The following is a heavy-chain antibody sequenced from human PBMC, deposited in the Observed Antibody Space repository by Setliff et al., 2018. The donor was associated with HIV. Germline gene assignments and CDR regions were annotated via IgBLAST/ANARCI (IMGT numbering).Heavy chain of an antibody. CDR2: IYYSGST. V-gene: IGHV4-61*01. D-gene: IGHD5-12*01. CDR1: GGSVSSGSYY. Sequence: SETLSLTCTVSGGSVSSGSYYWSWIRQPPGKGLEWIGYIYYSGSTKHNPSLKSRVTISLDTSKNQFSLKLSSVTAADTAVYYCARQGGYSGYGFYYYYCYMDVWGKGTTVTVSS. J-gene: IGHJ6*03. CDR3: ARQGGYSGYGFYYYYCYMDV.